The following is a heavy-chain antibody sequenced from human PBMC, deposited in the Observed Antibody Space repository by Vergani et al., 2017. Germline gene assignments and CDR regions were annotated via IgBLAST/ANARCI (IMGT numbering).Heavy chain of an antibody. V-gene: IGHV4-34*01. CDR2: IDHTGRP. CDR1: GGSFTSYH. CDR3: ARVKTVTNGHLYYDYYMDV. Sequence: QVQLQQWGGGLLKPSETLSLTCVVNGGSFTSYHWTWIRQSPGEGLEWVGDIDHTGRPDYNPSLKSRLTMSVDKSRNQFSLTLNSVTATDTAIYFCARVKTVTNGHLYYDYYMDVWGQGTAVTVS. J-gene: IGHJ6*03. D-gene: IGHD4-11*01.